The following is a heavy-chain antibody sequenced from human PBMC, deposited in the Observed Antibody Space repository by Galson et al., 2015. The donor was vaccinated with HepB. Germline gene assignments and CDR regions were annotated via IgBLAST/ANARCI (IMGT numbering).Heavy chain of an antibody. V-gene: IGHV3-30*02. Sequence: SLRLSCAASGFTFSSYGMHWVRQAPGKGLEWVAFIRYDGSNKYYADSVKGRFTISRDNSKNTLYLQMNSLRAEDTAVYYCAKDQAELGSGSYYNIFDYWGQGTLVTVSS. D-gene: IGHD3-10*01. CDR1: GFTFSSYG. CDR2: IRYDGSNK. CDR3: AKDQAELGSGSYYNIFDY. J-gene: IGHJ4*02.